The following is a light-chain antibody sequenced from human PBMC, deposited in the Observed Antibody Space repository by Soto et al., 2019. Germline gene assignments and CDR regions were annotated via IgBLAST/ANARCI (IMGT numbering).Light chain of an antibody. J-gene: IGKJ5*01. V-gene: IGKV3-20*01. CDR3: QQYGSSPIT. CDR1: QSVSSN. Sequence: EIVLTQSPATLSVSPGERAPLSCMASQSVSSNLAWYQQKPGQAPRLLIYDAVNRVTGIPDRFSGTVSGTDFTLTISRLEPEDFAVYYCQQYGSSPITFGQGTRLEIK. CDR2: DAV.